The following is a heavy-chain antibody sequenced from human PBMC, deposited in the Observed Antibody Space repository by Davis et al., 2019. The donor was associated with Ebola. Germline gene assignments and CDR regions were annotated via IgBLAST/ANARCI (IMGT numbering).Heavy chain of an antibody. CDR2: IRYDGSNK. CDR3: ARVQVSYYYYYYMDV. Sequence: PGGSLRLSCAASGFTFSSYWMSWVRQAPGKGLEWVAFIRYDGSNKYYADSVKGRFTISRDNSKNTLYLQMNSLRAEDTAVYYCARVQVSYYYYYYMDVWGKGTTVTVSS. J-gene: IGHJ6*03. V-gene: IGHV3-30*02. CDR1: GFTFSSYW. D-gene: IGHD3-10*01.